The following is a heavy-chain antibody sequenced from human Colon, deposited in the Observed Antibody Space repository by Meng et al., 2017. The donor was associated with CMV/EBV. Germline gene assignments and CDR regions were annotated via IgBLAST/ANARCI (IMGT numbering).Heavy chain of an antibody. CDR1: AW. Sequence: AWMSWVRQAPGKGLEWVGRIKSKTDGGTTDYATPVKGRFTISRDDSKNTLYLQMNSLKTEDTAVYYCTTHLCDFWSGPQPRPAVISGWGQGTLVTVSS. CDR2: IKSKTDGGTT. CDR3: TTHLCDFWSGPQPRPAVISG. D-gene: IGHD3-3*01. J-gene: IGHJ4*02. V-gene: IGHV3-15*01.